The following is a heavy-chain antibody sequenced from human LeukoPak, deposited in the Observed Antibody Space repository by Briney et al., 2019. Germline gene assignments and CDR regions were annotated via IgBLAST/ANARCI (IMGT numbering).Heavy chain of an antibody. D-gene: IGHD4-11*01. J-gene: IGHJ3*02. Sequence: GGSLRLSCAASGFTFSSYEMDWVRRAPGKGLEWVSYIGSSGGSRYYADSVKGRFTSSRDNAKNSLYLQMNSLRVEDTAVYYCAREDRNSFDTWGQGTVVSVSS. CDR2: IGSSGGSR. CDR1: GFTFSSYE. CDR3: AREDRNSFDT. V-gene: IGHV3-48*03.